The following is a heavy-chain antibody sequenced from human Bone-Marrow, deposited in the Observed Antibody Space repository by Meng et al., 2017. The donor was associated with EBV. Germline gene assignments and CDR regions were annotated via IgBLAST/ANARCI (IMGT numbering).Heavy chain of an antibody. CDR1: GDTHTNYG. CDR2: IIPVSGTT. Sequence: AGAAMKKTWSSVRVSSRASGDTHTNYGFSGGRQAPGQGLEWMGGIIPVSGTTNYAQKFQDRLTITADESTNTAYMDLSSLGFEDTAMYYCAAPKYCSGTSCYEVLDFWGQGSPVTVSS. CDR3: AAPKYCSGTSCYEVLDF. V-gene: IGHV1-69*01. J-gene: IGHJ4*02. D-gene: IGHD2-2*01.